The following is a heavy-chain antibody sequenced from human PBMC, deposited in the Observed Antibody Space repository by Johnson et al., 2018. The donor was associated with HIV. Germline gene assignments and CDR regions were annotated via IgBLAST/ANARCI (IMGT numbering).Heavy chain of an antibody. CDR1: GFTVSSNY. Sequence: VQLVESGGGVVQPGRSLRLSCAASGFTVSSNYMSWVRQAPGKGLEWVSAISGSGGSTYYAASVKGRFTISRDNSKNTLYLQMSSLKTEDAAVYYCATGTMGTTTRAKAFDIWGQGTMVTVSS. V-gene: IGHV3-23*04. CDR2: ISGSGGST. CDR3: ATGTMGTTTRAKAFDI. J-gene: IGHJ3*02. D-gene: IGHD1-1*01.